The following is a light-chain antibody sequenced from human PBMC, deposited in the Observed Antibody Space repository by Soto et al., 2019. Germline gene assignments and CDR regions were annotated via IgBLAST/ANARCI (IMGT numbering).Light chain of an antibody. J-gene: IGKJ2*01. Sequence: EIVMTQSPATLSLSPGERAALSCSASQSINSVLASYQQKPGQPPRLLIYGGSTRATEVPARFTGSESGSEFTLSIGGLQSEDFAVYYCQQGHNWPLTFGQGTRLEI. CDR2: GGS. CDR1: QSINSV. V-gene: IGKV3-15*01. CDR3: QQGHNWPLT.